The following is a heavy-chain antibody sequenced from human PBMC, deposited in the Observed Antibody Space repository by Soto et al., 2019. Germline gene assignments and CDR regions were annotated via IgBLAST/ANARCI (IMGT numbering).Heavy chain of an antibody. CDR2: IYYSGNT. CDR3: ASSSLYGMDV. J-gene: IGHJ6*02. Sequence: SSETLSLTCSVSGGSISSGYYYWSWIRQPPGKGLEWIGNIYYSGNTYNPSLKSRLIISIDTSKNQFSLKVGSVTAADTAVYYCASSSLYGMDVWGQGTTVTVSS. CDR1: GGSISSGYYY. V-gene: IGHV4-30-4*01.